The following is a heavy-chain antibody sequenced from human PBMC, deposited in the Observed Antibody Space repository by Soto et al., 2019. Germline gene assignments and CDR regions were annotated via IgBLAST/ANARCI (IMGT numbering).Heavy chain of an antibody. D-gene: IGHD2-2*01. CDR3: ARYCSSTSCYSADQFYGMDV. CDR1: GGTFSSYA. J-gene: IGHJ6*02. CDR2: IIPIFGTA. Sequence: QVQLVQSGAEVKKPGSSVKVSCKASGGTFSSYAISWVRQAPGQGLEWMGGIIPIFGTANYAQKCQGRVTITADESTSTAYMELSSLRSEDTAVYYCARYCSSTSCYSADQFYGMDVWGQGTTVTVSS. V-gene: IGHV1-69*01.